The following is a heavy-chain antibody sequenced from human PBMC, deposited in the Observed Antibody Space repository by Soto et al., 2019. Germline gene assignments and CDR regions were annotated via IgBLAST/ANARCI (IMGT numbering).Heavy chain of an antibody. CDR2: IKSDGSGT. CDR1: GFTFHIDW. V-gene: IGHV3-74*03. D-gene: IGHD1-1*01. Sequence: GGFLRLSCAASGFTFHIDWMHWVCQASGKGLVWVSRIKSDGSGTTYADSVKGRFTVSRDNAKSTLFLQMNGLRAEDTAVYYCARGGQRSFDFWGQGT. CDR3: ARGGQRSFDF. J-gene: IGHJ4*02.